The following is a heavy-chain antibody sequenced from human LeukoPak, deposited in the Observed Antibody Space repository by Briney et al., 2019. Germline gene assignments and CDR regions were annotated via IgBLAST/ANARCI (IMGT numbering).Heavy chain of an antibody. V-gene: IGHV3-9*01. CDR1: GFTFDDYA. CDR3: AKDIGYGMDV. Sequence: PGGSLRLSCAASGFTFDDYAMHWVRQAPGKGLEWVSGISWNSGSIGYADSVKGRFTISGDNAKNSLYLQMNSLRAEDTALYYCAKDIGYGMDVWGQGTTVTVSS. J-gene: IGHJ6*02. CDR2: ISWNSGSI.